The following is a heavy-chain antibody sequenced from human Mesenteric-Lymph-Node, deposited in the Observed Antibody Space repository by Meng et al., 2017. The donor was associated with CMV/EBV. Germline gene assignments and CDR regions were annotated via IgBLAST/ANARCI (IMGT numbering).Heavy chain of an antibody. CDR2: ISSDGSST. J-gene: IGHJ4*02. Sequence: SCAASCFTFSGCCMPWFRQAPGKGLVWVSRISSDGSSTSYADSVKGRFTISRDNTKNTLYLKMNSLRGEDTAVYYCARRGGELLIDYWGQGTLVTVSS. D-gene: IGHD3-10*01. V-gene: IGHV3-74*01. CDR1: CFTFSGCC. CDR3: ARRGGELLIDY.